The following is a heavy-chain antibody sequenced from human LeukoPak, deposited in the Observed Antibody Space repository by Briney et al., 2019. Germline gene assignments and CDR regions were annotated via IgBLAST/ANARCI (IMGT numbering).Heavy chain of an antibody. J-gene: IGHJ6*03. D-gene: IGHD1-26*01. CDR3: ARDRGSYRGYYYYYMDV. CDR2: INPNSGGT. V-gene: IGHV1-2*02. CDR1: GYTFTGYY. Sequence: ASVKVSCKASGYTFTGYYMHWVRQAPGQGLEWMGWINPNSGGTNYAQKFQGRVTMTRDTSISTAYMELSRLRSDDTAVYYCARDRGSYRGYYYYYMDVWGKGTTVTVSS.